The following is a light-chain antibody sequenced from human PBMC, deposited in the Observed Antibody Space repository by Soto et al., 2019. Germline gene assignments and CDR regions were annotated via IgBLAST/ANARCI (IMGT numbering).Light chain of an antibody. CDR1: SSDVGDYDY. CDR3: CSYTITSTAFI. V-gene: IGLV2-14*01. CDR2: EVT. J-gene: IGLJ1*01. Sequence: QSALTQPPSASGSPGQSVTISCTGTSSDVGDYDYVSWYQQHPGKAPKLMISEVTNRPSGVSNRFSGSKSGNTASLTISGLQTEDEADYYCCSYTITSTAFIFGTGTKLTVL.